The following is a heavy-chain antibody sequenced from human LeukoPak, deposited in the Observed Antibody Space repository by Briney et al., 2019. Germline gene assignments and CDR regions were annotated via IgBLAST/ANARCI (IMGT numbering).Heavy chain of an antibody. CDR2: IYYSGST. J-gene: IGHJ4*02. D-gene: IGHD5-12*01. Sequence: SETLSLTCTVSGGSISSSSYYWHWIRQPPGKGLEWIGSIYYSGSTYYNPSLKSRVTISVDTSKNQFSLKLSSVTAADTAVYYCARDLTYRAFDYWGQGTLVTVSS. V-gene: IGHV4-39*07. CDR1: GGSISSSSYY. CDR3: ARDLTYRAFDY.